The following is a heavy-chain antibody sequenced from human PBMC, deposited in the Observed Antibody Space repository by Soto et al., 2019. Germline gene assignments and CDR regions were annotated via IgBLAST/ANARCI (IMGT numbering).Heavy chain of an antibody. V-gene: IGHV4-59*01. CDR3: ARVRGGCSGGSCYARRSFDY. Sequence: PSETLSLTCTVSGGSISISYWSWIRQPPGKGLEWIGYIYYSGSTNYNPSLKSRATISVDTSKNQFSLKLSSVTAADTAVYYCARVRGGCSGGSCYARRSFDYWGQGTLVTVSS. D-gene: IGHD2-15*01. CDR1: GGSISISY. J-gene: IGHJ4*02. CDR2: IYYSGST.